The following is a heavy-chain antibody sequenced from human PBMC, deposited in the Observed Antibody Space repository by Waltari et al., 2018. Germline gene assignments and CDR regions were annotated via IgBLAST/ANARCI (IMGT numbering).Heavy chain of an antibody. CDR2: INHSGRT. V-gene: IGHV4-34*01. CDR3: ARGAGRRIAVAGREYFQH. Sequence: QVQLQQWGAGLLKPSETLSLTCAVYGGSFSGYYWSWIRQPPGKGLEWIGEINHSGRTHFNPSLKSRVTIAVDTSKNQFSLKLSSVTAADTAVYYCARGAGRRIAVAGREYFQHWGQGTLVTVSS. D-gene: IGHD6-19*01. J-gene: IGHJ1*01. CDR1: GGSFSGYY.